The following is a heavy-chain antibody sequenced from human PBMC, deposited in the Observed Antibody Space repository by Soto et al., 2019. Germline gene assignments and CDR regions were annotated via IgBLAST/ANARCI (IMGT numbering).Heavy chain of an antibody. J-gene: IGHJ4*02. D-gene: IGHD1-7*01. CDR3: ATMGTSATGLYYFDY. CDR1: GYTFTSYG. CDR2: ISAYNGNT. Sequence: GASVKVSCKASGYTFTSYGISWVRQAPGQGLEWMGWISAYNGNTNYAQKLQGRVTMTTDTSTSTAYMELRSLRSDDTAVYYCATMGTSATGLYYFDYWGQGTLVTVS. V-gene: IGHV1-18*01.